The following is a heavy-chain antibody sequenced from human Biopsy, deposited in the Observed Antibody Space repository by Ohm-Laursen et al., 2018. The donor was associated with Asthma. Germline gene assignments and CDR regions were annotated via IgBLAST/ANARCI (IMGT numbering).Heavy chain of an antibody. D-gene: IGHD2-21*01. CDR3: VKDRSAGYYYFDD. CDR1: GFTFSSYS. CDR2: IATDGSNK. V-gene: IGHV3-64D*08. Sequence: SLRLSCSAFGFTFSSYSMHWVRQAPGRGPEYVSFIATDGSNKFYADSVKGRFTVSRDNSKHTLYLHMTGLRADDTGVYYCVKDRSAGYYYFDDWGQGAQVTVSS. J-gene: IGHJ4*02.